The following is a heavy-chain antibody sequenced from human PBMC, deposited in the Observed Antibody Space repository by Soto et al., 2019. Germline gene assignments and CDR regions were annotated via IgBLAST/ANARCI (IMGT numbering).Heavy chain of an antibody. J-gene: IGHJ4*02. D-gene: IGHD1-7*01. CDR1: GGTFSSYA. CDR3: ASSITGTTGVDY. V-gene: IGHV1-69*13. Sequence: ASVKVSCKASGGTFSSYAISWVRQAPGQGLEWMGGIIPIFGTADYAQKFQGRVTITADESTSTAYMELSSLRSEDTAVYYCASSITGTTGVDYWGQGTLVTVS. CDR2: IIPIFGTA.